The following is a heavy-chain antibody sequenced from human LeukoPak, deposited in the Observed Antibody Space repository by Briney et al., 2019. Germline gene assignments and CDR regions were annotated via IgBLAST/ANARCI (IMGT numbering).Heavy chain of an antibody. Sequence: GSLRLSCAASGFTFSSYGMHWVRQAPGKGLEWVAFIRYDGSNKYYADSVKGRFTISRDNSKNTLYLQMNSLRAEHTAVYYCAKDSPLTGDYLFDYWGQGTLVTVSS. CDR3: AKDSPLTGDYLFDY. J-gene: IGHJ4*02. CDR1: GFTFSSYG. D-gene: IGHD7-27*01. CDR2: IRYDGSNK. V-gene: IGHV3-30*02.